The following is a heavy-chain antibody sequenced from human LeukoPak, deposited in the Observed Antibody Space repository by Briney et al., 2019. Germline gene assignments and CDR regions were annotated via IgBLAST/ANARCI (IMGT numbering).Heavy chain of an antibody. D-gene: IGHD1-26*01. CDR2: IHYSGST. Sequence: PSETLSLTCTVSGGSISDSGYYWGWIRQPPGTELEWLGSIHYSGSTYYNPSLKSRVTISVDTSKNQVSLRLSSVTAADTAVYYCATEGIVGATGAFDLWGRGTLVTVSS. V-gene: IGHV4-39*02. CDR1: GGSISDSGYY. CDR3: ATEGIVGATGAFDL. J-gene: IGHJ2*01.